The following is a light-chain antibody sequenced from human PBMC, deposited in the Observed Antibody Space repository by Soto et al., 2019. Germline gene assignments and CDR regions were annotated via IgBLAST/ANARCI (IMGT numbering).Light chain of an antibody. CDR1: QSVGSSY. CDR3: QPRAGWPPALT. CDR2: DVS. Sequence: EIVLTQSPGTLSLSPGERATLSCRASQSVGSSYLAWYQQKPGQAPRLLIYDVSSRATGIPDRFSGSGSGTDFPLTISSLGPEDFAGFFCQPRAGWPPALTFGGGTKVEIK. V-gene: IGKV3D-20*02. J-gene: IGKJ4*01.